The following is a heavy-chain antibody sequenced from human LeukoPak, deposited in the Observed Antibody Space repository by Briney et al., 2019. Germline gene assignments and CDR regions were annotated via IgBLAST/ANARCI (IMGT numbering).Heavy chain of an antibody. CDR3: ARGYSYGYFFDY. Sequence: SETLSLTCAVYGGSFSGYYWSWIPQPPGKGLEWIGEINHSGSTNYNPSLKSRVTISVDTSKNQFSLKLSSVTAADTAVYYCARGYSYGYFFDYWGQGTLVTVSS. V-gene: IGHV4-34*01. CDR1: GGSFSGYY. CDR2: INHSGST. D-gene: IGHD5-18*01. J-gene: IGHJ4*02.